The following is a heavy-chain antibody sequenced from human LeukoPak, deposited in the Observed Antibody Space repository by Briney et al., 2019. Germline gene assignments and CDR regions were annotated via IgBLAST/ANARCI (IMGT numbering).Heavy chain of an antibody. CDR3: ARVITIFGVVTLDY. CDR2: MNPNSGNT. Sequence: ASVKVSCKASGYTFSNYDINWVRQATGQGREWMGWMNPNSGNTGYAQKFQGRVTMTRNTSISTAYMELSSLRSEDTAVYYCARVITIFGVVTLDYWGQGTLVTVSS. CDR1: GYTFSNYD. D-gene: IGHD3-3*01. V-gene: IGHV1-8*01. J-gene: IGHJ4*02.